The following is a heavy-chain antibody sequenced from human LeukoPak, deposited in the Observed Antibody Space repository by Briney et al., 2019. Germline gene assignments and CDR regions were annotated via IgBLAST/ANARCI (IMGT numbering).Heavy chain of an antibody. J-gene: IGHJ6*02. CDR1: GFTFSRHG. Sequence: GQSLRLSCSASGFTFSRHGMHWVRQAPGQGLEWVAVIWYDATEKYYADSVKGRFTVSRDNSKNTMYLQMNSLRAEDTAVYYCARGSGLVVRGDAMDVWGQATTVTVFS. CDR2: IWYDATEK. D-gene: IGHD2-2*01. CDR3: ARGSGLVVRGDAMDV. V-gene: IGHV3-33*01.